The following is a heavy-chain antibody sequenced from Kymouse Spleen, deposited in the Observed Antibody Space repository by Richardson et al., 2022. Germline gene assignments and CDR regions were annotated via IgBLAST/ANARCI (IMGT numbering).Heavy chain of an antibody. CDR1: GFTFDDYA. J-gene: IGHJ4*02. V-gene: IGHV3-9*01. Sequence: EVQLVESGGGLVQPGRSLRLSCAASGFTFDDYAMHWVRQAPGKGLEWVSGISWNSGSIGYADSVKGRFTISRDNAKNSLYLQMNSLRAEDTALYYCATGIAVAVSFDYWGQGTLVTVSS. D-gene: IGHD6-19*01. CDR3: ATGIAVAVSFDY. CDR2: ISWNSGSI.